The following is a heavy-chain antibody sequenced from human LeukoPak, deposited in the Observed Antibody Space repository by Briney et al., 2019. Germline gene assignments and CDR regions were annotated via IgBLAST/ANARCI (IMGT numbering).Heavy chain of an antibody. CDR2: IIPIFGTA. J-gene: IGHJ6*03. V-gene: IGHV1-69*13. D-gene: IGHD2-15*01. CDR1: GGTFSSYA. Sequence: SVKVSCKASGGTFSSYAISWVRQAPGQGLEWMGGIIPIFGTANYAQKFQGRVTITADESTSTAFMELSSLRSEDTAVYYCARLGGCSGGSCYDYYYYMDVWGKGTTVTVSS. CDR3: ARLGGCSGGSCYDYYYYMDV.